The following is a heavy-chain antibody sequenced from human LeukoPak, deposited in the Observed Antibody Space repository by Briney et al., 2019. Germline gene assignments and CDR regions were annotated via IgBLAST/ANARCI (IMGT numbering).Heavy chain of an antibody. D-gene: IGHD5-18*01. V-gene: IGHV3-21*01. J-gene: IGHJ5*02. CDR3: ARDPRPVDTAMVNWFDP. Sequence: PGGSLRLSCAASGFTFSSYSMHWVRQAPGKGLEWVSSISSSSSYIYYADSVKGRFTISRDNAKNSLYLQMNSLRAEDTAVYYCARDPRPVDTAMVNWFDPWGQGTLVTVSS. CDR1: GFTFSSYS. CDR2: ISSSSSYI.